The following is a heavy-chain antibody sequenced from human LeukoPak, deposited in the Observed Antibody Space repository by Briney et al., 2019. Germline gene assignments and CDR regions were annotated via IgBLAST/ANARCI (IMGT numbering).Heavy chain of an antibody. Sequence: NPSETLSLTCAVYGASFSDFHWTWIRQSPGKGLEWIGEINHNNYNPSLTSRVTISLDTSKNQISLNLTSVTAADTAVYYCARGRRAFYQTRGNRFYYYMDVWGKGTTVIVSS. CDR3: ARGRRAFYQTRGNRFYYYMDV. D-gene: IGHD2/OR15-2a*01. J-gene: IGHJ6*03. V-gene: IGHV4-34*01. CDR1: GASFSDFH. CDR2: INHN.